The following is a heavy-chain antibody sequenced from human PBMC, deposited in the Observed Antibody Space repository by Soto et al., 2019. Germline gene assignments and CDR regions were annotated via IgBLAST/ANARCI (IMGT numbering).Heavy chain of an antibody. CDR1: GFTFGSYG. D-gene: IGHD2-8*01. V-gene: IGHV3-30*18. J-gene: IGHJ4*02. CDR2: ISYDGSNK. CDR3: ANIRNVVYAHNAY. Sequence: LRLSCAASGFTFGSYGMHWVRQAPGKGLEWVAVISYDGSNKYYADSVRGRFAISRDNSNNMLYLQMNSLRAEDTAVYYCANIRNVVYAHNAYWGQGTLVTVSS.